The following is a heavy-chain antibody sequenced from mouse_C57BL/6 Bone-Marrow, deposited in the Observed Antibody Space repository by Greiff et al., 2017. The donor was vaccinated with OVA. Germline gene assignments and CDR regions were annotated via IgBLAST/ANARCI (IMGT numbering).Heavy chain of an antibody. CDR2: IDPSDSYP. V-gene: IGHV1-59*01. Sequence: VQLQQPGAELVRPGTSVKLSCKASGYTFTSSWMHWVKQRPGQGLEWIGVIDPSDSYPNYTQKFKGKATLTVDTSSSTAYMQLSSLTSEDSAVYYCARNYYGSSSYWGQGTLVTVSA. J-gene: IGHJ3*01. CDR3: ARNYYGSSSY. CDR1: GYTFTSSW. D-gene: IGHD1-1*01.